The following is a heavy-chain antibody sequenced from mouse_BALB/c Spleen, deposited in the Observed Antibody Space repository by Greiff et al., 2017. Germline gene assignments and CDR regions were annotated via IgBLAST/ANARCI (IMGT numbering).Heavy chain of an antibody. J-gene: IGHJ4*01. D-gene: IGHD4-1*01. Sequence: EVKLQESGPGLVKPSQTVSLTCTVTGISITTGNYRWSWIRQFPGNKLEWIGYIYYSGTITYNPSLTSRTTITRDTSKNQFFLEMNSLTAEDTATYYCARERTGTVYAMDYWGQGTSVTVSS. CDR1: GISITTGNYR. CDR2: IYYSGTI. CDR3: ARERTGTVYAMDY. V-gene: IGHV3-5*02.